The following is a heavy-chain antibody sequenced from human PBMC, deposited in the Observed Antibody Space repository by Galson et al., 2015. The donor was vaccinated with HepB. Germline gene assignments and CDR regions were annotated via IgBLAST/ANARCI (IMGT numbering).Heavy chain of an antibody. D-gene: IGHD2-2*01. V-gene: IGHV3-7*03. CDR1: GFTFSSYW. J-gene: IGHJ6*02. CDR2: IKQDGSEK. CDR3: AREVGGVVVPAAMSSYYYYGMDV. Sequence: SLRLSCAASGFTFSSYWMSWVRQAPGKGLEWVANIKQDGSEKYYVDSVKGRFTISRDNAKNSLYLQMNSLRAEDTAVYYCAREVGGVVVPAAMSSYYYYGMDVWGQGTTVTVSS.